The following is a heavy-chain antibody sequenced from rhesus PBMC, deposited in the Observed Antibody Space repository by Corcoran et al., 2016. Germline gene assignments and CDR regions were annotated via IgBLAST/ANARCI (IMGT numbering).Heavy chain of an antibody. Sequence: VEQLVESGGGLVQPGASLRLSCAASDFTFSSYDMHWVRQAPGKGLEWGSAISIGVGTYYPNSFKGLFTISRDKAKNSLYLQIDSLEAEDACVYYFAIGRYWCCFFDYWGQGVLVTVAS. CDR2: ISIGVGT. CDR1: DFTFSSYD. CDR3: AIGRYWCCFFDY. D-gene: IGHD2-39*02. J-gene: IGHJ4*01. V-gene: IGHV3-132*01.